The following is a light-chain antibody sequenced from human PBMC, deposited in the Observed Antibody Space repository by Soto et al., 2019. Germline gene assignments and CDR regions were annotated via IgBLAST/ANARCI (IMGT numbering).Light chain of an antibody. J-gene: IGLJ1*01. CDR3: SSYTSSSTLRGI. V-gene: IGLV2-14*01. Sequence: QSVLTQPASVSGSPGQSITISCTGTSSDIGGYSYVSWYQQHPGKAPKPMIYDVSNRPSGVSNRFSGSKSGNTASLTISGLQAEYEADYYCSSYTSSSTLRGIFGTGTKLTVL. CDR1: SSDIGGYSY. CDR2: DVS.